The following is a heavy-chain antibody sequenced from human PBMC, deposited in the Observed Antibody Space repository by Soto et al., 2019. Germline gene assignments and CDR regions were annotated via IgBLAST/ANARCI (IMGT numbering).Heavy chain of an antibody. J-gene: IGHJ4*02. CDR3: ARGTTMTRALDY. CDR1: GYTFTSYA. CDR2: INAGNGNT. V-gene: IGHV1-3*01. D-gene: IGHD4-17*01. Sequence: QVQLVQSGAEVKKPGASVKVSCKASGYTFTSYAMHWVRQAPGQRLEWMGWINAGNGNTKYSQKFQVRVTINRDTSATTVYMVLSSLRFEDTAVYCCARGTTMTRALDYWGQGTLVTVSS.